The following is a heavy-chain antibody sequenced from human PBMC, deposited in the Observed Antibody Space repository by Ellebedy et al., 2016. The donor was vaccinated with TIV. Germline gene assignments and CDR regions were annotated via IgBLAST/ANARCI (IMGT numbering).Heavy chain of an antibody. CDR1: GGSFSGYY. V-gene: IGHV4-34*01. J-gene: IGHJ3*02. CDR3: ARGLPKTMSAFDI. CDR2: INHSGST. D-gene: IGHD1-14*01. Sequence: MPSETLSLTCAVYGGSFSGYYWSWIRQPPGKGLEWIGEINHSGSTNYIKSRVTISLDTSKNQFSLKLTSVTAADTAVYYCARGLPKTMSAFDIWGQGTMVTVSS.